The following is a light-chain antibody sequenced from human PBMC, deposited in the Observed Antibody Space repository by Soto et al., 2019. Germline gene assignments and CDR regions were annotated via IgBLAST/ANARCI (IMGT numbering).Light chain of an antibody. V-gene: IGLV1-44*01. CDR1: SSNIGTNT. J-gene: IGLJ1*01. Sequence: QSVLTQPPSASGTPGQRVTISCSGSSSNIGTNTVNWYQQLPGTAPKLLIYSNKQRPLGVPDRFSGSKSGTSASLAISGLQSEDEADYYCAAWDDSLNYVFGSGTKLTVL. CDR3: AAWDDSLNYV. CDR2: SNK.